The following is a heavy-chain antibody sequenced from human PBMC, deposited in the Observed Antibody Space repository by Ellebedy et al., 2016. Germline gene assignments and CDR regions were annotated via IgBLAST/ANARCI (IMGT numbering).Heavy chain of an antibody. Sequence: GGSLRLSCAASGFTFSSYGMHWVRQAPGKGLEWVAVIWYDGSNKYYADSVKGRFTISRDNSNNTLYMRMNSLRPDDTAVYYCARDARYSYGYFDYWGQGTLVTVSS. CDR2: IWYDGSNK. CDR3: ARDARYSYGYFDY. V-gene: IGHV3-33*08. D-gene: IGHD5-18*01. CDR1: GFTFSSYG. J-gene: IGHJ4*02.